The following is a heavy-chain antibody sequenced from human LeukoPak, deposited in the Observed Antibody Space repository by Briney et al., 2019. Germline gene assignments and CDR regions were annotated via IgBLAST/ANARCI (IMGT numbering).Heavy chain of an antibody. CDR1: GDSVSSNSVA. CDR2: TYYRSKWYN. V-gene: IGHV6-1*01. D-gene: IGHD3-22*01. CDR3: ARGLFYDSSGYYYGYYYMDV. J-gene: IGHJ6*03. Sequence: SQTLSLTCAISGDSVSSNSVAWNWIRQSPSRGLEWLGRTYYRSKWYNDYAGSVKSRITINPATSKNQFSPQLNSVTPEDTAVYYCARGLFYDSSGYYYGYYYMDVWGKGTTVTVSS.